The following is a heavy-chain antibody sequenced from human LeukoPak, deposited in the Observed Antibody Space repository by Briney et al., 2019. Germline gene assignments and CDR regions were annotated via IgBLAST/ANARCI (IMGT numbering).Heavy chain of an antibody. D-gene: IGHD3-10*01. V-gene: IGHV3-23*01. Sequence: GGSLRLSCAASGFTFSSYAMNWVRRAPGKGLEWVSFITSGGGSTYYADSVKGRFTISGDNSKKTLYLQMNSLRAEDTAVYYCAKGGTRGQFGDLFYFDYWGQGILVTVSS. CDR2: ITSGGGST. J-gene: IGHJ4*02. CDR1: GFTFSSYA. CDR3: AKGGTRGQFGDLFYFDY.